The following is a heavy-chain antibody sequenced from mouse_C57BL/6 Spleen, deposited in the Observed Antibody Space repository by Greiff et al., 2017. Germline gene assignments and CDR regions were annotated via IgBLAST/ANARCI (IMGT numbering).Heavy chain of an antibody. D-gene: IGHD1-1*01. CDR1: GYTFTSYW. V-gene: IGHV1-52*01. J-gene: IGHJ2*01. CDR3: ATTGYYYGSSSHFDY. CDR2: IDPSDSET. Sequence: VQLQQPGAELVRPGSSVKLSCKASGYTFTSYWMHWVKQRPIQGLEWIGNIDPSDSETHYNQKFTDKATLTVDKSSSTAYMQLSSLTSEDSAVYYCATTGYYYGSSSHFDYWGQGTTLTVSS.